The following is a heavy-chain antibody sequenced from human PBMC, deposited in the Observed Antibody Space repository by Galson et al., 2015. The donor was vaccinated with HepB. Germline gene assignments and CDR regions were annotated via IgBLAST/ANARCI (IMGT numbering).Heavy chain of an antibody. Sequence: SLRLSCAASGFTFSSYAMNWVRQAPGKGLEWVAVLSSHGDNEYYADSVKGRFTISRDNSENTVYLQVHSLRVEDTAVYYCARTFYFDYWGQGTTGTVFS. D-gene: IGHD3-16*01. J-gene: IGHJ4*02. CDR3: ARTFYFDY. CDR2: LSSHGDNE. V-gene: IGHV3-30*04. CDR1: GFTFSSYA.